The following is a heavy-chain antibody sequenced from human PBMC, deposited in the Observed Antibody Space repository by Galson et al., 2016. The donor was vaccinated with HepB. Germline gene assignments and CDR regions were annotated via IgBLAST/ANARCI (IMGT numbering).Heavy chain of an antibody. D-gene: IGHD2/OR15-2a*01. V-gene: IGHV5-51*03. J-gene: IGHJ4*02. CDR3: ARSTFGFDY. Sequence: QSGAEVKKPGESLRISCKASGYRFANYWIGWVRQMPGKGLEWMGDVYPGDSDKRYSPSFQGQVTIPVDKSITTAYLQWNSLKASDTAIYYCARSTFGFDYWGLGTLITVSS. CDR1: GYRFANYW. CDR2: VYPGDSDK.